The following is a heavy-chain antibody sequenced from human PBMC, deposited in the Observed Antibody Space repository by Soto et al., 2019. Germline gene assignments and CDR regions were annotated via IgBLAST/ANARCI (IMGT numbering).Heavy chain of an antibody. D-gene: IGHD4-17*01. V-gene: IGHV4-61*01. CDR2: VYYSGTT. Sequence: QVQLQESGPGLLKPSETLSLTCSVSGGSVRDKTYYWSWIRQPPGKRLECIGYVYYSGTTNYNPSLKRRVTISVDLSKNRFSLRLSSVTTADTALYYCARPTAVPNTLRSRYFFDYWGQGTLVTVSS. CDR1: GGSVRDKTYY. CDR3: ARPTAVPNTLRSRYFFDY. J-gene: IGHJ4*02.